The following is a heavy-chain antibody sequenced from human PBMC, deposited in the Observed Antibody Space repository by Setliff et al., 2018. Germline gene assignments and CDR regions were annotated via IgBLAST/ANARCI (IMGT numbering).Heavy chain of an antibody. CDR2: IKQDGSEK. CDR3: ARDHVYGSQYYYYYYGMDV. D-gene: IGHD3-10*01. V-gene: IGHV3-7*01. J-gene: IGHJ6*02. Sequence: GESLKISCAASGFTFSRYWMSWARQAPGKGLEWVANIKQDGSEKYYVDSVKGRFTISRDNAKNSLYLQMNSLRAEDTAVYYCARDHVYGSQYYYYYYGMDVWGQGTTVTVSS. CDR1: GFTFSRYW.